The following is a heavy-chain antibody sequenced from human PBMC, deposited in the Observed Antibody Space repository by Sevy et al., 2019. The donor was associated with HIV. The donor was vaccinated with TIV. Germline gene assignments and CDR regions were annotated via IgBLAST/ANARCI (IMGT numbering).Heavy chain of an antibody. J-gene: IGHJ4*02. D-gene: IGHD1-1*01. CDR1: GFTFSGSA. CDR3: TRLGSGPPKMATTSPALYYFDY. V-gene: IGHV3-73*01. Sequence: GGSLRLSCAASGFTFSGSAMHWVRQASGKGLEWVGRIRSKANSYATANAASVKGRFTISRDGSKNTAYLQMNSLKTEDTAVYYCTRLGSGPPKMATTSPALYYFDYWGQGTLVTVSS. CDR2: IRSKANSYAT.